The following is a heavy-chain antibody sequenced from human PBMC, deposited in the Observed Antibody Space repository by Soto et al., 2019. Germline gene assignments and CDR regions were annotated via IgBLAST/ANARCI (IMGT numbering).Heavy chain of an antibody. Sequence: QVQLVQSGAEVKKPGASVKVSCKASGYTFTSYGISWVRQAPGQGLEWMGWISAYNGNTNYAQQLQGRGTMTTDTPTSTAYMELRSLTSDDTALYYCARDGGWGTPGLLFDYWGQGTLVTVSS. J-gene: IGHJ4*02. D-gene: IGHD1-26*01. CDR3: ARDGGWGTPGLLFDY. CDR2: ISAYNGNT. CDR1: GYTFTSYG. V-gene: IGHV1-18*01.